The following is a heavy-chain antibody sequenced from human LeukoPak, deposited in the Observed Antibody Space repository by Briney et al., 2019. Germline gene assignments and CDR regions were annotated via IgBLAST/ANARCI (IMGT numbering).Heavy chain of an antibody. V-gene: IGHV4-38-2*02. CDR1: GYSISSGYY. J-gene: IGHJ4*02. Sequence: SETLSLTCTVSGYSISSGYYWGWIRQPPGKGLEWIGSIYHSGSTYYNPSLKSRVTISVDTSKNQFSLKMSSVTAADTAVYYCARGESVVVTALDYWGQGTLVTVSS. CDR3: ARGESVVVTALDY. CDR2: IYHSGST. D-gene: IGHD2-21*02.